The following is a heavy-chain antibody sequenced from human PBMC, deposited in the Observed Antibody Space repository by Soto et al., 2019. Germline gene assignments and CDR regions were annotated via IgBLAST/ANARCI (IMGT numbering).Heavy chain of an antibody. CDR1: GGSISSSSYY. Sequence: QLQLQESGPGLVKPSETLSLTCTVSGGSISSSSYYWGWIRQPPGKGLEWLGNVYYSGPTYFNPPLKSRVIMPVDTTKNQFSLKLSSVTAADAAVYYCASSRWIGDYFDSWGQGTLVTVSS. CDR2: VYYSGPT. J-gene: IGHJ4*02. V-gene: IGHV4-39*01. CDR3: ASSRWIGDYFDS. D-gene: IGHD5-12*01.